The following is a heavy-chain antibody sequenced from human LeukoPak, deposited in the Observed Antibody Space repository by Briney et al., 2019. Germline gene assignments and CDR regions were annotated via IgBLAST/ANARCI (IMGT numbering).Heavy chain of an antibody. Sequence: GGSLRLSCAASGSTFSIYWMTWVRQAPGKGLEWVGNIKQDGSEKYYVGSVMGRFTISRDNAKNSLYLRMNSLRAEDTAVYYCARDPWYYYDSSGYYYGGAFDIWGQGTMVTVSS. J-gene: IGHJ3*02. CDR1: GSTFSIYW. CDR3: ARDPWYYYDSSGYYYGGAFDI. CDR2: IKQDGSEK. V-gene: IGHV3-7*01. D-gene: IGHD3-22*01.